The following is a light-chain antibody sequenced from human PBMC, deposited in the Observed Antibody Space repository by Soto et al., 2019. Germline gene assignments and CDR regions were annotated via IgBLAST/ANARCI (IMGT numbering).Light chain of an antibody. CDR2: AAS. J-gene: IGKJ1*01. Sequence: DIQMTQSPSSLSASVGDSVTITCRASQTITTYLNWYQQQPGKAPKLLIYAASTLQSGVPSRFSVRGSATDFTLVISSLQPEDFAMYYCQQSYSSPWTFGPGTKVAI. CDR3: QQSYSSPWT. CDR1: QTITTY. V-gene: IGKV1-39*01.